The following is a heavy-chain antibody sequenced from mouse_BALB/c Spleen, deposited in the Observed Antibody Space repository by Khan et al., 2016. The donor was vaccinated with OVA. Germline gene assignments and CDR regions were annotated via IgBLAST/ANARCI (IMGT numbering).Heavy chain of an antibody. D-gene: IGHD1-1*01. CDR2: IYPSDSET. CDR3: AIPYYGTRDYYAMDY. J-gene: IGHJ4*01. V-gene: IGHV1-74*01. Sequence: QVQLKQSGPQLVRPGASVKISCKASRYSFINYWLHWVRQRPGQGLEWIGMIYPSDSETRLNQKFKDRAALTVNKSSSTAYMQLSSPTSEDSAVYYCAIPYYGTRDYYAMDYWGQGTSVTVSS. CDR1: RYSFINYW.